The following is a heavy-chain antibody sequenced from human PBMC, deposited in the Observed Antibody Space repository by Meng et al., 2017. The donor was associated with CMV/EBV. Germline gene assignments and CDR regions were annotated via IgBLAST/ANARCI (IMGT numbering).Heavy chain of an antibody. J-gene: IGHJ5*02. D-gene: IGHD5-24*01. CDR3: AKAFSDGYNCFDT. CDR1: GSTFSSYA. CDR2: IYSGGSST. Sequence: SGSTFSSYAMTWVRQAPGKGLKWVSVIYSGGSSTYYADSVKGRFTISRDNSKNTLYLQMNSLRAEDTAVYYCAKAFSDGYNCFDTWGQGTRVTVLL. V-gene: IGHV3-23*03.